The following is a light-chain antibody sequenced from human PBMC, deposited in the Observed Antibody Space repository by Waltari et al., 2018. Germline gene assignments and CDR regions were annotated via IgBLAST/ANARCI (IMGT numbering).Light chain of an antibody. J-gene: IGLJ3*02. V-gene: IGLV2-14*03. CDR1: SSDFGTYAY. CDR3: SSYRDSNTVV. CDR2: DVK. Sequence: SALTQPASVSGSPGQSITISCSGASSDFGTYAYVSWYQQHPGKAPKLLICDVKKRPSGVSNRFSGSKSGNTASLTISGLQPEDEADYYCSSYRDSNTVVFGGGTKLTVL.